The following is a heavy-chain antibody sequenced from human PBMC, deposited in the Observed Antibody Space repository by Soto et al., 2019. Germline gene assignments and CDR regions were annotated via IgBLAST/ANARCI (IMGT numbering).Heavy chain of an antibody. CDR1: GYTFTSYG. J-gene: IGHJ4*02. CDR3: AKDGDFYDFVTGYYLTGHYFDY. D-gene: IGHD3-9*01. V-gene: IGHV1-18*04. CDR2: ISAYNGNT. Sequence: ASVKGSCKASGYTFTSYGISWVRQAPGQGLEWMGWISAYNGNTNYAQKLQGRVTMTTDTSTSTAYMELRSLRAEDTAVYYCAKDGDFYDFVTGYYLTGHYFDYWGQGTPVTVSS.